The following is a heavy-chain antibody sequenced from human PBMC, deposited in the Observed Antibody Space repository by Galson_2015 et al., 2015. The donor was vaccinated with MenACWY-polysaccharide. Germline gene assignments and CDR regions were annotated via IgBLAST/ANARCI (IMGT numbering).Heavy chain of an antibody. D-gene: IGHD6-19*01. V-gene: IGHV3-23*01. CDR1: GFTFSNFA. CDR3: ANLKRLDYYFEC. Sequence: SLRLSCAASGFTFSNFAMCWVRQAPGKGLEWVSYISASGGSTYYADSVKGRFTISRDNSKNTLFLQMNSLRAEDTATYYCANLKRLDYYFECWGQGTLVTVFS. J-gene: IGHJ4*02. CDR2: ISASGGST.